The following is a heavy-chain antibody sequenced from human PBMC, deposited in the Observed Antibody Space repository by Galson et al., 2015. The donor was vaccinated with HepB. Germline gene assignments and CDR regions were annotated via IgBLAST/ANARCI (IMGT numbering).Heavy chain of an antibody. Sequence: SLRLSCAASGFTFSSYAMHWVRQAPGKGLEWVAVISYDGSNKYYADSVKGRFTISRDNSKNTLYLQMNSLRAEDTAVYYCVTKDNWNNFDYWGQGTLVTVSS. V-gene: IGHV3-30-3*01. CDR2: ISYDGSNK. J-gene: IGHJ4*02. CDR3: VTKDNWNNFDY. D-gene: IGHD1/OR15-1a*01. CDR1: GFTFSSYA.